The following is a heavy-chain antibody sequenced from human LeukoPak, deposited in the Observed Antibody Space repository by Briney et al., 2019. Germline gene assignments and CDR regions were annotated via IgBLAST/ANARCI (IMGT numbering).Heavy chain of an antibody. CDR1: GFTSSSYW. D-gene: IGHD6-19*01. CDR3: ARVPSTQWLVYYFDY. Sequence: GGSLRLSCAASGFTSSSYWMHWVRQAPGKGLVWVSRINSDGSSTTYADSVKGRFTISRDNAKNTLYLQMNSLRAEDTAVYYCARVPSTQWLVYYFDYWGQGTLVTVSS. V-gene: IGHV3-74*01. J-gene: IGHJ4*02. CDR2: INSDGSST.